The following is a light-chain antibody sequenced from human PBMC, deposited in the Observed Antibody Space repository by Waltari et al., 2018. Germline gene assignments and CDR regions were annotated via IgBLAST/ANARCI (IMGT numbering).Light chain of an antibody. CDR3: CSYAGTPRVV. V-gene: IGLV2-23*02. CDR2: EVN. Sequence: QSALTQPASVSGSPGQSITISCTGTNNDIGRYNLFSWYQQHPGKAPKVIIFEVNKRPSGVFNRFSGSKSGNTASLTVSGLHPEDEADYYCCSYAGTPRVVFGGGTKLTVL. CDR1: NNDIGRYNL. J-gene: IGLJ2*01.